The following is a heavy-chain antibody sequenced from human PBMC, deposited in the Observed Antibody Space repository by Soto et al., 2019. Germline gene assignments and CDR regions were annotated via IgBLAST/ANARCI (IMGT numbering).Heavy chain of an antibody. V-gene: IGHV3-21*01. CDR2: ISSSSSYI. Sequence: GSLRLSCAASGFTFSSYSMNWVRQAPGKGLEWVSSISSSSSYIYYADSVKGRFTISRDNAKNSLYLQMNSLRAEDTAVYYCARDHGDYYYFDYWGQGTLVTVSS. D-gene: IGHD4-17*01. CDR1: GFTFSSYS. J-gene: IGHJ4*02. CDR3: ARDHGDYYYFDY.